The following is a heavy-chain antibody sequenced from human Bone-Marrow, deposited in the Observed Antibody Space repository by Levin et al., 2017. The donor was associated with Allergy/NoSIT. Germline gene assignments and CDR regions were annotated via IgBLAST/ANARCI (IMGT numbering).Heavy chain of an antibody. CDR1: GFTFSSSG. CDR2: ISYDGSKT. D-gene: IGHD6-13*01. CDR3: TKPKYGSSWTDSFDI. Sequence: GGSLRLSCAASGFTFSSSGMHWVRQAPGRGLEWVAIISYDGSKTYYSESVEGRFTVSRDNSKDTLYLQMNSLRPKDTAVYYCTKPKYGSSWTDSFDIWGQGTMVTVSS. V-gene: IGHV3-30*18. J-gene: IGHJ3*02.